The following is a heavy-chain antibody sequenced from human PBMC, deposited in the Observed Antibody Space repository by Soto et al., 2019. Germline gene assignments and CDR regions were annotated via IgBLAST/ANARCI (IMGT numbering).Heavy chain of an antibody. J-gene: IGHJ4*02. Sequence: EVQLVESGGGLVQPGRSLKLSCAASGFTFSGYTIHWVRQPSGKGLEWVCRIPSKTHTYATAYAASVKGRFTISRDDAKNTAYLQMNSLKTEDTAVYYCARQHLDVPVASAIDYWGQGTLVTVSS. V-gene: IGHV3-73*02. CDR3: ARQHLDVPVASAIDY. CDR1: GFTFSGYT. CDR2: IPSKTHTYAT. D-gene: IGHD6-19*01.